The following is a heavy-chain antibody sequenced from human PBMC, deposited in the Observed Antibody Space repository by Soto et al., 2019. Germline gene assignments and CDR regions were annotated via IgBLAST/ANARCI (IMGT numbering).Heavy chain of an antibody. CDR3: ARNPYCGGDCDPSFDY. J-gene: IGHJ4*02. V-gene: IGHV4-31*03. CDR1: GGSISSGGCY. Sequence: QVQLQESGPGLVKPSQTLSLTCTVSGGSISSGGCYWSWIRQHPGKGLEWIGYIYYSGSTYYNPSLKSRVTISVDTSKNQFSLKLSSVTAADTAVYYCARNPYCGGDCDPSFDYWGQGTLVTVSS. CDR2: IYYSGST. D-gene: IGHD2-21*02.